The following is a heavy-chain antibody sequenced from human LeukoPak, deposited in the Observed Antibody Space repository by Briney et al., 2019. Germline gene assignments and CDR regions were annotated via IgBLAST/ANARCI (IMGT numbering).Heavy chain of an antibody. J-gene: IGHJ4*01. CDR1: GFTFNRYG. Sequence: GGSLRLSCAASGFTFNRYGMHWLRQAPGKGLEWVAFIRYDGSNKYYADSVKGRFTISRDNSKNTLYLQMNSLRAEDTAVYDSVQDLGSSLSSDFDYWGQGTLVTVSS. CDR2: IRYDGSNK. V-gene: IGHV3-30*02. D-gene: IGHD6-6*01. CDR3: VQDLGSSLSSDFDY.